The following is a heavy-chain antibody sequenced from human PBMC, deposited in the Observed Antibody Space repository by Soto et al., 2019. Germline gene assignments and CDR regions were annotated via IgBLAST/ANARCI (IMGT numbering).Heavy chain of an antibody. CDR1: GFTFSSYS. CDR3: ARVGYGFWSGYYPYYYYMDV. CDR2: ISSSSSTI. J-gene: IGHJ6*03. D-gene: IGHD3-3*01. Sequence: EVQLVESGGGLVQPGGSLRLSCAASGFTFSSYSMNWVRQAPGKGLEWVSYISSSSSTIYYADSVMGRFTISRDNAKNSLYLQMNSLRAEDTAVYYGARVGYGFWSGYYPYYYYMDVWGKGTTVTVSS. V-gene: IGHV3-48*01.